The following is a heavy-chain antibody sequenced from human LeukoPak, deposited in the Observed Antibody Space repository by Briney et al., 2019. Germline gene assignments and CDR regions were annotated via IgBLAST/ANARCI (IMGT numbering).Heavy chain of an antibody. CDR2: ISYDGSNK. V-gene: IGHV3-30*03. CDR3: KISNNRIPGVGY. Sequence: GRSLRLSCAASGFTFSSYGMHWVRQAPGKGLEWVTVISYDGSNKYYADSVKGRFTISRDNSKNTLYLQMNSLRAEDTAVYYCKISNNRIPGVGYWGQGTLVTVSS. D-gene: IGHD1/OR15-1a*01. CDR1: GFTFSSYG. J-gene: IGHJ4*02.